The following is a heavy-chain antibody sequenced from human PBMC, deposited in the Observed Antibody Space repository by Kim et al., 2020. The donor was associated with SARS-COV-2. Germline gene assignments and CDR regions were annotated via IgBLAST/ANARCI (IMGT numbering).Heavy chain of an antibody. Sequence: SVKVSCKASGCTFSSYAISWVRQAPGQGLEWMGWINPIFGKAHYAQKFQGRVTITADASMSTAYMELSSLRSEDTAVYYCARKVGAPRGPFCGYYFFYF. V-gene: IGHV1-69*13. CDR1: GCTFSSYA. D-gene: IGHD5-12*01. J-gene: IGHJ4*01. CDR3: ARKVGAPRGPFCGYYFFYF. CDR2: INPIFGKA.